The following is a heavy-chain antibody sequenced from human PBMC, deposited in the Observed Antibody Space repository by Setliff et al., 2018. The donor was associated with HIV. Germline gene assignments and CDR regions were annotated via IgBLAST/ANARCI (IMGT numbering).Heavy chain of an antibody. CDR1: GYSISSGYY. V-gene: IGHV4-38-2*01. D-gene: IGHD5-12*01. CDR2: IYSSGST. CDR3: ARHRDPPGTRWIFYYYYMDL. J-gene: IGHJ6*03. Sequence: LSLTCAVSGYSISSGYYWGWIRQPPGKRLEWLGSIYSSGSTSYNPSLSSRLTISVDTSKSHVSLRLSSATAADTGVYYCARHRDPPGTRWIFYYYYMDLWGEGTTVTVSS.